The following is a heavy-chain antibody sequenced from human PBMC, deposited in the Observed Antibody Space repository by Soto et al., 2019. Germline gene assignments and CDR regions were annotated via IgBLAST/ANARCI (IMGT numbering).Heavy chain of an antibody. CDR1: GGSISSGGYS. D-gene: IGHD5-12*01. Sequence: QLQLQESGSGLVKPSLTLSLTCAVSGGSISSGGYSWSWIRQPPGKGLEWIGYIYHSGSTYYNPSLKSRVTISVDRSKNQFSLKLSSVTAADTAVYYCARRRGFPYYYGMDVWGQGTTVTVSS. J-gene: IGHJ6*02. V-gene: IGHV4-30-2*01. CDR3: ARRRGFPYYYGMDV. CDR2: IYHSGST.